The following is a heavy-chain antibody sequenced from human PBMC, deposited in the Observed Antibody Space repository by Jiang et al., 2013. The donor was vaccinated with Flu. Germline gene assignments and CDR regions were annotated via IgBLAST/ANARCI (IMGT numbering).Heavy chain of an antibody. V-gene: IGHV3-9*01. D-gene: IGHD2-8*01. CDR3: AKGLNMRNFYGMDV. J-gene: IGHJ6*02. CDR1: GFIFDAYA. Sequence: VQLLESGGDVVQPGTSLTLSCSASGFIFDAYAMHWVRQAPGKGLEWVSAISRNGDYKAYAASMEGRFIIFRDNAKRSLFLQMSGLRPEDTALYYCAKGLNMRNFYGMDVWGQGTTVTVAS. CDR2: ISRNGDYK.